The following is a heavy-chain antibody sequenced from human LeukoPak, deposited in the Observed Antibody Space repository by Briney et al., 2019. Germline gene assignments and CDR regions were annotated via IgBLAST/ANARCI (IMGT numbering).Heavy chain of an antibody. Sequence: SGTLSLTCAVSGGSIISNNWWSWVRQPPGKGLEWIGEIYHSGYTNYNPSLKSRVTISIDKSKNQFSLKLSSVTAADTAVYYCATGHDYIWPDWGQGSLVTVSS. CDR3: ATGHDYIWPD. CDR1: GGSIISNNW. D-gene: IGHD3-16*01. V-gene: IGHV4-4*02. CDR2: IYHSGYT. J-gene: IGHJ4*02.